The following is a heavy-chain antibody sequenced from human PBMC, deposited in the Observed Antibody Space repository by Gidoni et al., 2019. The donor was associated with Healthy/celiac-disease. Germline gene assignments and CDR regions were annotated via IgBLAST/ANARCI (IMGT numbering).Heavy chain of an antibody. CDR1: GFPFSSYS. J-gene: IGHJ4*02. CDR2: ISSSSSYI. CDR3: ARDGRFCTSCSSAFDY. D-gene: IGHD2-2*01. V-gene: IGHV3-21*01. Sequence: EVQLVESGGGLVKPGGSLGLSCAASGFPFSSYSMNWVRQAPGKGLEWVSSISSSSSYIYYADSVKGRFTISRDNAKNSLYLQMNSLRAEDTAVYYCARDGRFCTSCSSAFDYWGQGTLVTVSS.